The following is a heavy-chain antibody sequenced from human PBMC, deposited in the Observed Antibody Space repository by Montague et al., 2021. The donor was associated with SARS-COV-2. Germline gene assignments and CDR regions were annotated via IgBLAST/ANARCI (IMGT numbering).Heavy chain of an antibody. Sequence: SLRISCAASGFTFGDYAMHWVRQAPGKDLEWVSGISWNSGSIGYADSVKGRFTISRDNAKNSLYLQMNSLRAEDTALYYCAKDMGSRVYYYSSGFEATGGYGMDVWGQGTTVTVSS. CDR1: GFTFGDYA. CDR2: ISWNSGSI. D-gene: IGHD3-22*01. V-gene: IGHV3-9*01. J-gene: IGHJ6*02. CDR3: AKDMGSRVYYYSSGFEATGGYGMDV.